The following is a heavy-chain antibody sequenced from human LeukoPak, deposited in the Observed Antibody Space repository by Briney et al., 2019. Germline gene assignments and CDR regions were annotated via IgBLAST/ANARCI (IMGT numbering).Heavy chain of an antibody. Sequence: SETLSLTCAVYGGSFSGYYWSWIRQPPGKGLEWIGEINHSGSTNYNPSLKSRVTISVDTSKNQFSLKLSSVTAADTAVYYCARHRSSSWFSSFDYWGQGTLVTVSS. CDR1: GGSFSGYY. V-gene: IGHV4-34*01. J-gene: IGHJ4*02. D-gene: IGHD6-13*01. CDR2: INHSGST. CDR3: ARHRSSSWFSSFDY.